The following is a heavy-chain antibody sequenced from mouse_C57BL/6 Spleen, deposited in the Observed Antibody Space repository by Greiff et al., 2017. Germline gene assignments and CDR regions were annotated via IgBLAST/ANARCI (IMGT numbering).Heavy chain of an antibody. J-gene: IGHJ1*03. CDR3: ASPFYYDYAYWYFDV. V-gene: IGHV3-6*01. Sequence: EVKLQESGPGLVKPSQSLSLTCSVTGYSITSGYYWNWIRQFPGNKLEWMGYISYDGSNNYNPSLKNRISITRDTSKNQFFLKLNSVTTEDTATYYCASPFYYDYAYWYFDVWGTGTTVTVSS. CDR1: GYSITSGYY. D-gene: IGHD2-4*01. CDR2: ISYDGSN.